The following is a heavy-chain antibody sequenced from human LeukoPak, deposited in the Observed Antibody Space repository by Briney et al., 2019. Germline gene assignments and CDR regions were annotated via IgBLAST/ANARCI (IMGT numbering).Heavy chain of an antibody. CDR2: INHSGST. CDR3: AREAGDYVDY. Sequence: PSQTLSLTCAVYGGSFSGYYWSWIRQPPGKGLEWIGEINHSGSTNYNPSLKSRVTISVDTSKNQFSLKLSSVTAADTAVYYCAREAGDYVDYWGQGTLVTVSS. D-gene: IGHD4-17*01. J-gene: IGHJ4*02. CDR1: GGSFSGYY. V-gene: IGHV4-34*09.